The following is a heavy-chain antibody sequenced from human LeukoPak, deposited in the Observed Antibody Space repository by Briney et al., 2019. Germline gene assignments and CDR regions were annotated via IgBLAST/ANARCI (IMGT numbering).Heavy chain of an antibody. D-gene: IGHD3-10*01. CDR1: GFTLSSHA. CDR2: ISGSAGAT. Sequence: GGSLRLSWAASGFTLSSHAMSWVRQTPGKGLEWVSTISGSAGATLYADSVRGRFTISRDNSKNTLYLQMDSLKVEDTAIYYCTRRGGSDGWGDFDYWGQAIVVTVSS. V-gene: IGHV3-23*01. J-gene: IGHJ4*02. CDR3: TRRGGSDGWGDFDY.